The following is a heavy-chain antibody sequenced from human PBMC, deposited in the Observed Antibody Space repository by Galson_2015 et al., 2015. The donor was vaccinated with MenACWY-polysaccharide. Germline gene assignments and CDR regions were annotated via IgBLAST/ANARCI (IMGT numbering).Heavy chain of an antibody. Sequence: SLTCTVSGGSISSSNYYWGWIRQSPEKGLEWIGTISYSGSTYYNPSLKSRVTISVDTSKNQFSLKLSSVTAADTAVYYCASRLAQVGIAGYGYGMDVWGQGTTVTVSS. V-gene: IGHV4-39*01. D-gene: IGHD2-15*01. CDR2: ISYSGST. CDR1: GGSISSSNYY. CDR3: ASRLAQVGIAGYGYGMDV. J-gene: IGHJ6*02.